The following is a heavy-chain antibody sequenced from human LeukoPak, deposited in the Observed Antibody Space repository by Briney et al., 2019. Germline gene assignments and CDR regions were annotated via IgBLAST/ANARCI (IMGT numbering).Heavy chain of an antibody. D-gene: IGHD4-23*01. V-gene: IGHV4-59*01. Sequence: SSETLSLTCSISGGSIRSYFWSWIRQPPGKGLEWIGHVYDSGSTYYNPSLESRVSISVDTSKNQFSLKLSSVTAADTAVYYCARSYGGNSNDRYFDRWGRGTLVTVSS. CDR1: GGSIRSYF. J-gene: IGHJ2*01. CDR2: VYDSGST. CDR3: ARSYGGNSNDRYFDR.